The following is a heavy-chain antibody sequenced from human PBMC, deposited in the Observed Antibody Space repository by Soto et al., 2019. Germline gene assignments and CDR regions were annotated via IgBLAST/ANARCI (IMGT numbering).Heavy chain of an antibody. CDR1: GGSISSSSYY. J-gene: IGHJ4*02. D-gene: IGHD1-26*01. CDR2: IYYSGST. CDR3: ARHRQWELLVFDY. V-gene: IGHV4-39*01. Sequence: LSLTCTVSGGSISSSSYYWGWIRQPPGKGLEWIGSIYYSGSTYYNPSLKSRVTISVDTSKNQFSLKLSSVTAADTAVYYCARHRQWELLVFDYWGQGTLVTVSS.